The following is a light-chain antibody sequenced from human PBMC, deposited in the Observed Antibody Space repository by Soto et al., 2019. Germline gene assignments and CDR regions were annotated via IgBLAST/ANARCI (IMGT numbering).Light chain of an antibody. CDR1: SSDVGSYNL. CDR2: EGS. CDR3: CSYANTRTRV. J-gene: IGLJ3*02. Sequence: QSALTQPASVSGSPGQSITISCTGTSSDVGSYNLVSWYQHHPGKAPKLMIYEGSKRPSGVSNRFSGSKSGNTASLTISALQAEDEADYYCCSYANTRTRVFGGGTKLTVL. V-gene: IGLV2-23*01.